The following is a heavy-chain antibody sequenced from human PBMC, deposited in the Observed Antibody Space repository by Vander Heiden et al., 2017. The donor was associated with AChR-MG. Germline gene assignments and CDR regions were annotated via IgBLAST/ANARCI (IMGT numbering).Heavy chain of an antibody. Sequence: EVQLVESGGGLVKPGGSLRLSCAASGFTFSSYSMNWVRQAPGKGLEWVSSISSSSSYIYYADSVKGRFTISRDNAKNSLYLQMNSLRAEDTAVYYCARSMIVVVGDIDYWGQGTLVTVS. D-gene: IGHD3-22*01. CDR3: ARSMIVVVGDIDY. CDR2: ISSSSSYI. CDR1: GFTFSSYS. V-gene: IGHV3-21*01. J-gene: IGHJ4*02.